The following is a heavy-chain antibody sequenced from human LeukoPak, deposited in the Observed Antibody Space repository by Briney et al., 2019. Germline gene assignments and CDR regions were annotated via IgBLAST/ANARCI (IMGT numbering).Heavy chain of an antibody. CDR3: ARDQEGFDY. CDR2: IYPRDGST. Sequence: ASVMVSCTASGYTFTSYWIHWVRQAPGQGLEWMGMIYPRDGSTSYAQKFQGRVTVTRDTSTSTVHMELSGLRSEDTAVYYCARDQEGFDYWGQGTLVTVSS. J-gene: IGHJ4*02. V-gene: IGHV1-46*01. CDR1: GYTFTSYW.